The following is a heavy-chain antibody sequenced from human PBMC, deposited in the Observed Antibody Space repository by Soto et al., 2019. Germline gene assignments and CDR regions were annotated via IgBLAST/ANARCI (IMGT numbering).Heavy chain of an antibody. D-gene: IGHD2-8*02. CDR2: TYYRSSNWYN. CDR1: GDSVSDASAA. Sequence: QVQLQQSGPGLLKPSQTLSLTCAISGDSVSDASAAWTWIRQSPSRGLELLGSTYYRSSNWYNYYALSLTSRITINVDTPKNPFSLQLNSMTPEDTAVYYCARDQSTGWLRWGFENWGQGTLVTVSS. V-gene: IGHV6-1*01. J-gene: IGHJ4*02. CDR3: ARDQSTGWLRWGFEN.